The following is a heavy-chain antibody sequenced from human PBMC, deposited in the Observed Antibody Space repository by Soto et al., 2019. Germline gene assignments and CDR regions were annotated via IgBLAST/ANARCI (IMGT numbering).Heavy chain of an antibody. CDR1: GYMFIGYF. V-gene: IGHV1-2*02. J-gene: IGHJ3*01. Sequence: SVKVSCKASGYMFIGYFIHWVRQAPVQGLEWMGWINPNSGGTNYAQRFQGRVTMTRDTSINTAYMELSRLRSDDTAVYYCARDFIAVAGNDGFDFWGQGTLVTVSS. CDR2: INPNSGGT. CDR3: ARDFIAVAGNDGFDF. D-gene: IGHD6-19*01.